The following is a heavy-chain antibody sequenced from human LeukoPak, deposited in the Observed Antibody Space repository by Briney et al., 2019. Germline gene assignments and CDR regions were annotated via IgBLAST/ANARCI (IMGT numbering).Heavy chain of an antibody. CDR2: IYYNGNT. CDR3: ATGGSPPLFYFDY. Sequence: SETLSLTCLVSGEPISSYYWSWIRQAPGRGPEYIGNIYYNGNTNYNPSLKSRVTISVDASKNQFSLKVDSVSAADTAVYYCATGGSPPLFYFDYWGQGTLVTVSS. D-gene: IGHD4-23*01. J-gene: IGHJ4*02. CDR1: GEPISSYY. V-gene: IGHV4-59*01.